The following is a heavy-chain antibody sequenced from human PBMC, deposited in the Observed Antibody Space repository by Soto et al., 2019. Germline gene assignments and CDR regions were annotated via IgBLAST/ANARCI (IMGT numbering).Heavy chain of an antibody. D-gene: IGHD2-2*01. Sequence: GGSLRRSCEASGFTFHDYGMAWVRHFPGKGLEWVATIWYDANKKYYGDSVKGRLSISRDPSKKTVHLQMNSLRAEDTALYYCARDYCSTSSCYDYWGQGTLVTVSS. CDR3: ARDYCSTSSCYDY. CDR2: IWYDANKK. CDR1: GFTFHDYG. J-gene: IGHJ4*02. V-gene: IGHV3-33*01.